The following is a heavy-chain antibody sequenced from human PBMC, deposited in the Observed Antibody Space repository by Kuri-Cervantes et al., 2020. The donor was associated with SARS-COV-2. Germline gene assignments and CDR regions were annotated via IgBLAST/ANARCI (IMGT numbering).Heavy chain of an antibody. V-gene: IGHV5-10-1*01. D-gene: IGHD4-23*01. J-gene: IGHJ4*02. CDR1: GKSFTSYW. CDR3: ARQLGGGNFHFDY. Sequence: KVSCKGSGKSFTSYWISWVRQMPGKGLEWMGRIDPSDSYTNYSPSFQGHVTISADKSISTAYLQWSSLKVSDTAMYYCARQLGGGNFHFDYWGQGTLVTVSS. CDR2: IDPSDSYT.